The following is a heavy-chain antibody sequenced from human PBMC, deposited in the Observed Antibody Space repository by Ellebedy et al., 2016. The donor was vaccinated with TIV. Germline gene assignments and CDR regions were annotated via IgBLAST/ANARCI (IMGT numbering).Heavy chain of an antibody. V-gene: IGHV1-18*01. Sequence: AASVKVSCKASGYPFTTYDINWVRQAPGQGLEWMGSISAYKSKTNYVQKFQGRVTMTTDTSTTTAYMEKRSLRSDDTAVYYCAAGLLGLWGQGTLVTVSS. J-gene: IGHJ4*02. CDR2: ISAYKSKT. CDR3: AAGLLGL. D-gene: IGHD1-26*01. CDR1: GYPFTTYD.